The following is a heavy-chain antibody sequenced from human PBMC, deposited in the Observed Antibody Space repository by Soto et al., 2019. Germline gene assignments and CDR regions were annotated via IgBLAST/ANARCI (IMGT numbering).Heavy chain of an antibody. V-gene: IGHV1-46*03. Sequence: QVQLVQSGAEVKKPGASVKVSCKASGYTFTSYYMHWVRQAPGQGLEWMGIINPSGGSTSYAQKFQGRVTMTRDTSTSTVYMELSSLRSEDTAVYYCARTIAVAGTWWYFDLWGRGTLVTVSS. J-gene: IGHJ2*01. CDR1: GYTFTSYY. CDR2: INPSGGST. CDR3: ARTIAVAGTWWYFDL. D-gene: IGHD6-19*01.